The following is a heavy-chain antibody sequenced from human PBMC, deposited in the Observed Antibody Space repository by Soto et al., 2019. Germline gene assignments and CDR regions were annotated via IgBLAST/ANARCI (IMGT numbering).Heavy chain of an antibody. CDR1: GGSISSGGYY. CDR2: IYYSGST. D-gene: IGHD6-6*01. CDR3: ARLYSNSINYYYYYMDV. J-gene: IGHJ6*03. V-gene: IGHV4-61*08. Sequence: SETLSLTCTVSGGSISSGGYYWSWIRQHPGKGLEWIGYIYYSGSTYYNPSLKSRVTISVDTSKNQFSLKLSSVTAADTAVYYYARLYSNSINYYYYYMDVWGKGTTVTVSS.